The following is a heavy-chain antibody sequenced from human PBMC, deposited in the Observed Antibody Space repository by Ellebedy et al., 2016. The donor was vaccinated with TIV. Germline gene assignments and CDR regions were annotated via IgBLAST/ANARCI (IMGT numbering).Heavy chain of an antibody. CDR2: IGTYEGNT. CDR3: ARDRDGSSSSDFQH. Sequence: AASVKVSCKASGYTFTTYGITWVRQAPGQGPEWMGWIGTYEGNTKYAQKLQGRDTMTRDTSTGTAYMELRSLRSDDTAVYYCARDRDGSSSSDFQHWGSGTLVTVSS. V-gene: IGHV1-18*04. CDR1: GYTFTTYG. J-gene: IGHJ1*01. D-gene: IGHD6-6*01.